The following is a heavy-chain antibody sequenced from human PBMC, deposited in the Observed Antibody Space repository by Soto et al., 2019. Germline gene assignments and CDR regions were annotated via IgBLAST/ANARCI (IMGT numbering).Heavy chain of an antibody. CDR2: INAGNGNT. CDR3: ARESIAAPRGGNYFDY. J-gene: IGHJ4*02. CDR1: GYTFTSYA. D-gene: IGHD6-6*01. Sequence: XSVKVSCKASGYTFTSYARHWVRQAPGQRLEWMGWINAGNGNTKYSQKFQGRVTITRDTSASTAYMELSSLRSEDTAVYYCARESIAAPRGGNYFDYWGQGTLVTVSS. V-gene: IGHV1-3*01.